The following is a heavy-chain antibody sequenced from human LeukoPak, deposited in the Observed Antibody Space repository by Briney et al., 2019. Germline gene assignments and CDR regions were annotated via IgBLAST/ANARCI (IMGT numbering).Heavy chain of an antibody. D-gene: IGHD3-10*01. Sequence: GRSLRLSCAASGFTFSSYGMHWVRQAPGKGLEWVEVIWYDGSNKYYADSVKGRFTISRDNSKNTLYLQMNSLRAEDTAVYYCARDFTVRGVIIGAFDIWGQGTMVTVSS. J-gene: IGHJ3*02. CDR2: IWYDGSNK. V-gene: IGHV3-33*01. CDR1: GFTFSSYG. CDR3: ARDFTVRGVIIGAFDI.